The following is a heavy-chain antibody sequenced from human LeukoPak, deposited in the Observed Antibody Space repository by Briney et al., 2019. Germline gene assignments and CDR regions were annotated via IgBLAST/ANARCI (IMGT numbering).Heavy chain of an antibody. CDR1: GFTFSSYA. J-gene: IGHJ4*02. CDR2: IVGSGDST. Sequence: GGSLRLSCAASGFTFSSYAMSWVRQTPEKGLEWVSGIVGSGDSTHYADSVKGRFSVSRDNAKNSLYLQMRSLRAEDTAVYYCARESITGHRDFDYWGQGTLVTVSS. CDR3: ARESITGHRDFDY. D-gene: IGHD1-20*01. V-gene: IGHV3-23*01.